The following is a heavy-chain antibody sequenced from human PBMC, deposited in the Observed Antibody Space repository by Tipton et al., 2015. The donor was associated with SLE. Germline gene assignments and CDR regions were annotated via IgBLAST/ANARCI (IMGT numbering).Heavy chain of an antibody. D-gene: IGHD3-3*01. CDR2: IYSGGDT. V-gene: IGHV3-53*01. CDR3: ARGVLNFWSASITY. CDR1: GFAVSTNY. J-gene: IGHJ4*02. Sequence: SLRLSCAASGFAVSTNYMNWVRQAPGKGLEWVSVIYSGGDTYYADSVKGRFSISRDTANNSLYLQMTSLRPEDAAVYYCARGVLNFWSASITYWGLGTLVTVAS.